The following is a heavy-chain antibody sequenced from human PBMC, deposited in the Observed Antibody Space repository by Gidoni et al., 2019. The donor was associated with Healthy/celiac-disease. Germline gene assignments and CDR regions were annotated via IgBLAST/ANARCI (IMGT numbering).Heavy chain of an antibody. CDR1: GFPFSSYA. V-gene: IGHV3-23*01. CDR2: ISGSGGST. CDR3: AKAGTGGSRNYYYYMDV. D-gene: IGHD3-10*01. Sequence: EVQLFVSGGCLVQPGGSLILSCAASGFPFSSYAMSWVRQAPGKGLEWVSAISGSGGSTYYADSVKGRFTISRDNSKNTLYLQMNSLRAEDTAVYYCAKAGTGGSRNYYYYMDVWGKGTTVTVSS. J-gene: IGHJ6*03.